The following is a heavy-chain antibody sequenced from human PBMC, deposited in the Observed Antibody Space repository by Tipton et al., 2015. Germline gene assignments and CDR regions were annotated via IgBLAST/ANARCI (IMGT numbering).Heavy chain of an antibody. V-gene: IGHV4-4*02. CDR3: ARRCGGDCYWGYYFDY. J-gene: IGHJ4*02. CDR2: IYHSGNT. CDR1: GGSISSSNW. Sequence: SLRLSCAVSGGSISSSNWWSWVRQPPGKKLEWIGEIYHSGNTNYNPPLKSRVTISVDKSKNQFSLKLKSVTAADTAVYYCARRCGGDCYWGYYFDYWGQGTLVNVSS. D-gene: IGHD2-21*01.